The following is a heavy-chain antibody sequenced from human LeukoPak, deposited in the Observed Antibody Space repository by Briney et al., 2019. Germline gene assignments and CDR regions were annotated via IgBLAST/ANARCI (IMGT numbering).Heavy chain of an antibody. CDR3: AAYYYDSSGFDY. D-gene: IGHD3-22*01. CDR1: GGTFSSYA. V-gene: IGHV1-69*04. Sequence: GASVKVSCKASGGTFSSYAISWVRQAPGQGLEWMGRIIPIFGIANYAQKFQGRVTITADKSTSTAYMELSSLRSEDTAVYYCAAYYYDSSGFDYWGQGTLVTVSS. CDR2: IIPIFGIA. J-gene: IGHJ4*02.